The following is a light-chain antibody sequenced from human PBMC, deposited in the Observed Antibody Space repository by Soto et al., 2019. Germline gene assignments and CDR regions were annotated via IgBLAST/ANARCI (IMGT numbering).Light chain of an antibody. V-gene: IGKV3-11*01. CDR2: DAS. CDR1: QSVSYY. J-gene: IGKJ2*01. CDR3: QQRSDWPRYT. Sequence: EIVLTQSPATLSLSPGEGATLSCRASQSVSYYLAWYQQKPGQAPRLLIYDASNRATGIPARFGGSGSGTDFTLTISSLEPEDFAVYYCQQRSDWPRYTFGQGTKLEIK.